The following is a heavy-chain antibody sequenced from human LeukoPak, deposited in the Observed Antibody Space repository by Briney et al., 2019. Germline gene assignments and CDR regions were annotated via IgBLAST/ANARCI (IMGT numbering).Heavy chain of an antibody. CDR2: INPSGGST. CDR3: ARVLREIVNPYSNFYLDY. J-gene: IGHJ4*02. CDR1: GYTFTSYY. D-gene: IGHD4-4*01. V-gene: IGHV1-46*01. Sequence: EASVKVSCKASGYTFTSYYMHWVRQAPGQGLEWMGIINPSGGSTSYAQKFQGRVTMTRDTSTSTVYMELSSLRSEDTAVYYCARVLREIVNPYSNFYLDYWGQGTLVTVSS.